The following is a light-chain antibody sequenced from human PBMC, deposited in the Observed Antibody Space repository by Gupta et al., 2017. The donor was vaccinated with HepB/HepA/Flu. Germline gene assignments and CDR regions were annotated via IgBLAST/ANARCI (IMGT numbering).Light chain of an antibody. V-gene: IGLV1-40*01. CDR2: RAN. Sequence: QSVLTQPPSVSGAPGQRVTIPCPGSSSNIGAGHDVHWYQQLPGTAPKLLIFRANYRPSGVPDRFSGSKSGTSASLTITGLQAEDEADYYCQSYDGNVVVFGGGTKLSVL. CDR1: SSNIGAGHD. CDR3: QSYDGNVVV. J-gene: IGLJ2*01.